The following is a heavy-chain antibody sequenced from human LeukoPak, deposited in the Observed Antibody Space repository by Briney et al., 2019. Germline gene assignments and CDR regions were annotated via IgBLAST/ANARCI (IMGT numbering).Heavy chain of an antibody. CDR1: GVSISSSNSY. Sequence: SETLSLTCTVSGVSISSSNSYWGWIRQPPGKGLEWIGSIYYSGNTYYNASLKSQVSISIDTSKNQFSLRLTSVTAADTAVYYCARSLGSCSTTTCYDNWFDPWGQGTLVTVSS. D-gene: IGHD2-2*01. CDR2: IYYSGNT. V-gene: IGHV4-39*01. J-gene: IGHJ5*02. CDR3: ARSLGSCSTTTCYDNWFDP.